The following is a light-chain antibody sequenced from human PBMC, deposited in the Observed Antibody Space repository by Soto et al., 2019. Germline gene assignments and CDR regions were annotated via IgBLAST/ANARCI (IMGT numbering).Light chain of an antibody. V-gene: IGKV1-5*03. CDR3: QQYNSS. CDR2: KAS. J-gene: IGKJ4*01. CDR1: QSISIW. Sequence: DIQMPQSPSTLAASVGDRVTITCRASQSISIWLAWYQQKPGKAPKLLIYKASNLESGVPSRFSGTGSGTEFTLTISSLQPDDFATYYCQQYNSSFGGGTKVDIK.